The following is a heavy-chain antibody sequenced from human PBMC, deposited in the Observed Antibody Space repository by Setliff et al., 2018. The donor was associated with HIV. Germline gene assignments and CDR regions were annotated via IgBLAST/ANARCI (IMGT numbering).Heavy chain of an antibody. CDR2: IYYSGTT. D-gene: IGHD3-22*01. CDR1: GASIRTGSYY. J-gene: IGHJ4*02. V-gene: IGHV4-39*01. CDR3: ASRPYSYDYSGRVFDF. Sequence: SETLSLTCTVSGASIRTGSYYWGWLRQPPGKGLEWIGTIYYSGTTYYNPSVKSRVTISVDTSKNQFSLNLTSVTATDTAVYYCASRPYSYDYSGRVFDFWGQGALVTVSS.